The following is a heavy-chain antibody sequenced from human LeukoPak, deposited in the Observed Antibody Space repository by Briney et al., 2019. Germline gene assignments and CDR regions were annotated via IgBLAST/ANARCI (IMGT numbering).Heavy chain of an antibody. J-gene: IGHJ4*02. V-gene: IGHV3-11*03. CDR2: ISSSSSYT. CDR1: GFTFSDYY. Sequence: PGGSLRLSCAASGFTFSDYYMSWIRQAPGKGLEWVSYISSSSSYTNYADSVKGRFTISRDNAKNSLYLQMNSLRAEDTAVYYCARIRRGVIQSDFDYWGQGTLVTVSS. D-gene: IGHD3-10*01. CDR3: ARIRRGVIQSDFDY.